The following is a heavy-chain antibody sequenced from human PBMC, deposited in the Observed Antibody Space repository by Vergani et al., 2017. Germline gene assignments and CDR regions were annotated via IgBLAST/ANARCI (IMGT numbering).Heavy chain of an antibody. J-gene: IGHJ4*02. V-gene: IGHV4-61*02. CDR3: ARELGGTFDY. CDR1: GGSISSGYYY. CDR2: IYTTGST. Sequence: QVQLQESGPGLVKPSQTLSLTCTVSGGSISSGYYYWSWIRQPAGKGLESIGRIYTTGSTNYSPSLKSRVTMSVDTSKNQFSRQLSAVTAADTAVYYCARELGGTFDYWGQGTLVTVSS. D-gene: IGHD1-26*01.